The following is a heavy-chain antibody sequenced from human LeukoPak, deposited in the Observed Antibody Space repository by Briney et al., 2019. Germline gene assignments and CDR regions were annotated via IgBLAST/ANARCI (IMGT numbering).Heavy chain of an antibody. CDR2: ISYDGTNK. V-gene: IGHV3-30-3*01. CDR3: ATARTPIYNWNCLDY. J-gene: IGHJ4*02. Sequence: PGRSLRLSCAASGFTFSNYAMHWVRQAPGKGLEWVAVISYDGTNKYSADSVKGRFTISRDNSKNTHYLQMNSLRAEDTAVYYCATARTPIYNWNCLDYWGQGTLVTVSS. CDR1: GFTFSNYA. D-gene: IGHD1-7*01.